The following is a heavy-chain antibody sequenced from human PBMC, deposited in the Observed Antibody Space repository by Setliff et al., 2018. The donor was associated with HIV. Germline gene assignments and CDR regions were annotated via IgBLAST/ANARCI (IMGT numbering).Heavy chain of an antibody. CDR1: GYPFSDHY. J-gene: IGHJ4*02. V-gene: IGHV1-2*02. Sequence: ASVKVSCKSSGYPFSDHYIHWVRQAPGQGLQWMGWINPRSGVTKYAQKFQGRFIMTTDTTINTLYMELERLTSDDTALYYCARDSGTNDHFLSPYYGALDFWGLGTLVTVSS. D-gene: IGHD3-3*02. CDR2: INPRSGVT. CDR3: ARDSGTNDHFLSPYYGALDF.